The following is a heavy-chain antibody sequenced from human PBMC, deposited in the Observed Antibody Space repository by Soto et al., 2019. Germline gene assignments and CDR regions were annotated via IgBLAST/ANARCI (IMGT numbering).Heavy chain of an antibody. J-gene: IGHJ4*02. CDR2: INHSGST. V-gene: IGHV4-34*01. Sequence: PSETLSLTCAVYGGSFSGYYWSWIRQPPGKGLEWIGEINHSGSTNYNPSLKSRVTISVDTSKNQFSLKLSSVTAADTAVYYCARRGLRTPKTFDDWGKGTLVTVSS. D-gene: IGHD4-17*01. CDR1: GGSFSGYY. CDR3: ARRGLRTPKTFDD.